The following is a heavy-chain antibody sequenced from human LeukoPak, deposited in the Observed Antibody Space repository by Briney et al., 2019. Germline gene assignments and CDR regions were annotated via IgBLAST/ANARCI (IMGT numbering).Heavy chain of an antibody. CDR2: TNGDGSST. J-gene: IGHJ3*01. V-gene: IGHV3-74*01. D-gene: IGHD2-15*01. CDR3: ARGGVPAGFDV. CDR1: GFTLSRYW. Sequence: GGSLTLSCRASGFTLSRYWMEWVRQAPGKGLVWVSLTNGDGSSTGYAASVKGRFTISRDNAKNTLYLQMNSLRAEDTAVYYCARGGVPAGFDVWGQGTMVTVSS.